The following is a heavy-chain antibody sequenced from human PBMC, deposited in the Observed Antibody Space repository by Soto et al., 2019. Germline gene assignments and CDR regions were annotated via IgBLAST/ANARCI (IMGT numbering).Heavy chain of an antibody. D-gene: IGHD3-3*01. CDR1: GASISSDY. V-gene: IGHV4-59*08. CDR3: ARRTISGVITDYFDY. CDR2: AYSSGSA. Sequence: QVQLQESGPGLVKPSETLSLTCTVSGASISSDYWSWIRQPPGKGLEWIGYAYSSGSAIYNPSLKSRVTISLDTSKSQFSLKLSPVTAADTAVYYCARRTISGVITDYFDYWGQGTLVTVSS. J-gene: IGHJ4*02.